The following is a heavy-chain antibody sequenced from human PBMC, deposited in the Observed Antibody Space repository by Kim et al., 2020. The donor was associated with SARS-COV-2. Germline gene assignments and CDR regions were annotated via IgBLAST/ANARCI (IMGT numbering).Heavy chain of an antibody. V-gene: IGHV4-4*07. J-gene: IGHJ5*02. Sequence: SETLSLTCTVSGGSISSYYWSWIRQPAGKGLEWIGRIYTSGSTNYNPSLKSRVTMSVDTSKNQFSLKLSSVTAADTAVYYCARDLGLRFLEWLGWFDPWGQGTLVTVSS. D-gene: IGHD3-3*01. CDR3: ARDLGLRFLEWLGWFDP. CDR2: IYTSGST. CDR1: GGSISSYY.